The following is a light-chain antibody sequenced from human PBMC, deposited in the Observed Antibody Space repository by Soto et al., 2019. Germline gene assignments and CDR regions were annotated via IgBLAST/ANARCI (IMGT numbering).Light chain of an antibody. CDR2: DVS. J-gene: IGLJ2*01. CDR3: SSYTRGSSTIMV. Sequence: QSALTQPASVSGSPGQSITISCTGTRSDVGGYNYVSWYQQHPGKAPKLMIYDVSNRPSGISNRFSGYKSGNTASLTISGLQTEDEADYYCSSYTRGSSTIMVFGGGTKLTVL. CDR1: RSDVGGYNY. V-gene: IGLV2-14*01.